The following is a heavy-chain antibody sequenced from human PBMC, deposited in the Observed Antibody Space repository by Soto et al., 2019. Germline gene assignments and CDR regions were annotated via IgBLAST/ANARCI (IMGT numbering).Heavy chain of an antibody. V-gene: IGHV2-5*01. J-gene: IGHJ5*01. CDR1: GFSRSRNEVG. Sequence: SGPTLVNPTQTLTLTCTFSGFSRSRNEVGVGVGWIRQPPGKALEWLALFCWNDDKFYKSSLKNRLSITKDTSKNQVVLTMANMEPVDTATYYCAHGIDFWSGSLMGRFAFWGQGIPVAVSS. CDR2: FCWNDDK. CDR3: AHGIDFWSGSLMGRFAF. D-gene: IGHD3-3*01.